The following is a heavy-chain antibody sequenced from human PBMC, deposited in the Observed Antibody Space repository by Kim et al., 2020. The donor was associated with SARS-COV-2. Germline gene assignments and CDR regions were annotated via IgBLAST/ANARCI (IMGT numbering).Heavy chain of an antibody. V-gene: IGHV5-51*01. CDR2: IYPGDSDT. D-gene: IGHD3-22*01. CDR1: GYRFNNYW. J-gene: IGHJ4*02. CDR3: ARRYDNSDYWVY. Sequence: GESLKISCKGSGYRFNNYWIGWVRQIPGKGLEWMGIIYPGDSDTRYSPSFQGQVTISADKSIGTAYLQWSSLKASDSAMYYCARRYDNSDYWVYWGQGTLVTVSS.